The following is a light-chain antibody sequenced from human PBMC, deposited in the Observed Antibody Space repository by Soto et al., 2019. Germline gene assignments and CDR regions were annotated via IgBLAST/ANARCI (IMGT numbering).Light chain of an antibody. J-gene: IGLJ3*02. CDR3: QSYDNSLSGWV. CDR2: GDS. Sequence: QSVLTQPPSVSGAPGQRVTISCTGSSSNIGAVYDVHWYQQFPGRAPKLLIYGDSSRPSGVPDRFSGSKSSTSASLAITGLQAEDEADYYCQSYDNSLSGWVFGGGTKVTVL. CDR1: SSNIGAVYD. V-gene: IGLV1-40*01.